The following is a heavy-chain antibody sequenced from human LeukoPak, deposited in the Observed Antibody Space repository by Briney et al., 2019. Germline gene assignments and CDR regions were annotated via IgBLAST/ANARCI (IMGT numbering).Heavy chain of an antibody. CDR1: GGSISSSNYF. J-gene: IGHJ4*02. CDR3: ARHPRTMVRGNPPYYFDY. CDR2: IYYSGST. D-gene: IGHD3-10*01. V-gene: IGHV4-39*07. Sequence: SETLSLTCTVSGGSISSSNYFWGWIRQPPGRGLEWVGSIYYSGSTYYNPSLKSRVTVSVDTSKNQFSLKLSSVTAADTAVYYCARHPRTMVRGNPPYYFDYWGQGTLVTVSS.